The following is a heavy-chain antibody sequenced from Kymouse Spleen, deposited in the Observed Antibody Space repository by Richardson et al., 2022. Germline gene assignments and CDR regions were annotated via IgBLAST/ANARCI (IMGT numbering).Heavy chain of an antibody. D-gene: IGHD1-7*01. CDR2: ISYDGSNK. CDR1: GFTFSSYG. J-gene: IGHJ5*02. Sequence: QVQLVESGGGVVQPGRSLRLSCAASGFTFSSYGMHWVRQAPGKGLEWVAVISYDGSNKYYADSVKGRFTISRDNSKNTLYLQMNSLRAEDTAVYYCAKDRITGTTGWFDPWGQGTLVTVSS. V-gene: IGHV3-30*18. CDR3: AKDRITGTTGWFDP.